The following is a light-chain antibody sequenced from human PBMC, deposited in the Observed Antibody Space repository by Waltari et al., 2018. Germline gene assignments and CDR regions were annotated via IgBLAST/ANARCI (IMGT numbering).Light chain of an antibody. Sequence: DMQMTQSPSSLSASVGDRVNITCRASQSFSSYLNWYPKQPVKAPKTLIYAASSLQSSVTSRFSGSGSGTDFTLTISSLQPEDFATYYCQQSYSTPLFGPGTKVDIK. CDR2: AAS. CDR3: QQSYSTPL. V-gene: IGKV1-39*01. CDR1: QSFSSY. J-gene: IGKJ3*01.